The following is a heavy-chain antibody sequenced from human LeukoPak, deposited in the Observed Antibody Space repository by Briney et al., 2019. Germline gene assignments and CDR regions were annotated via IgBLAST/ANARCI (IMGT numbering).Heavy chain of an antibody. CDR3: ARASVVPAARGGP. CDR1: RGSVSSGSYY. CDR2: IYTSGST. Sequence: SETLSLTCTVSRGSVSSGSYYWGGIRLPAGKGLEWIGRIYTSGSTNYNPPLKSRVTISVDTSKNQFSLKLSSVTAADTAVYYCARASVVPAARGGPWGQGTLVTVSS. J-gene: IGHJ5*02. V-gene: IGHV4-61*02. D-gene: IGHD2-2*01.